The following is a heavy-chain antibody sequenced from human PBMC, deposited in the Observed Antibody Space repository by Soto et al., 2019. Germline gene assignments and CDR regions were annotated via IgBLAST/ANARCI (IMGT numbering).Heavy chain of an antibody. Sequence: QVQLVQSGAEVKKPGSSVKVSCTASGGTFSSYTISWVRQAPGQGLEWMGRIIPILGIANYAQKFQGRVAITADKSTSTAYMELSSLRSEDTAVYYCARAETTVASFDPWGQGTLVTVSS. CDR2: IIPILGIA. D-gene: IGHD4-17*01. V-gene: IGHV1-69*02. CDR3: ARAETTVASFDP. CDR1: GGTFSSYT. J-gene: IGHJ5*02.